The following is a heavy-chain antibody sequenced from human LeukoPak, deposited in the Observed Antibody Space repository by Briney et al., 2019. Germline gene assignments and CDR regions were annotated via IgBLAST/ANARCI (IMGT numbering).Heavy chain of an antibody. CDR2: ISSSSSYI. V-gene: IGHV3-21*01. Sequence: GGSLRLSCAASGFTFSSYSMNWVRQAPGKGLEWVSSISSSSSYIYYADSVKGRFTISRDNAKNSLYLQMNSLRAEDTAVYYCARSVGEAGYYYGMDVWGQGTTVTVSS. CDR3: ARSVGEAGYYYGMDV. CDR1: GFTFSSYS. J-gene: IGHJ6*02. D-gene: IGHD3-10*01.